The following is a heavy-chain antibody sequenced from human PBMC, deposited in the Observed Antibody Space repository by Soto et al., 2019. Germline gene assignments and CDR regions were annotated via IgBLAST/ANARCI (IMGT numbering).Heavy chain of an antibody. CDR3: ARVSEPYVYYFDY. Sequence: GGSLRLSCVASGFTFSSYGMHWVRQAPGKGLEWVAVIWDDGSNKYYADSVKGRFTISRDNSKNTLYLQMNSLRAEDTAVYYCARVSEPYVYYFDYWGQGTLVTVSS. D-gene: IGHD3-16*01. CDR2: IWDDGSNK. J-gene: IGHJ4*02. V-gene: IGHV3-33*01. CDR1: GFTFSSYG.